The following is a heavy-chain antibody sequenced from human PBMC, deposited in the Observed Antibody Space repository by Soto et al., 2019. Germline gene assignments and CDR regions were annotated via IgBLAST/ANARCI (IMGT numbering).Heavy chain of an antibody. J-gene: IGHJ4*02. D-gene: IGHD5-12*01. CDR2: ISDDGDST. Sequence: EVQLLESGGDLVQPGGSLRLSCAVSRFTFSSYGMNWVRQAPGKGLEWVSSISDDGDSTYYADSVKGRFTISRDNSKNTLYLQVNSLRAEDTAVYYCARRSGYQEAAYLDYWGQGTLVTVSS. CDR3: ARRSGYQEAAYLDY. V-gene: IGHV3-23*01. CDR1: RFTFSSYG.